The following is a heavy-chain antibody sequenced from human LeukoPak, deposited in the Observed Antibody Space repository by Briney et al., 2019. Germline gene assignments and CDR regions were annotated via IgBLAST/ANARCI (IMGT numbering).Heavy chain of an antibody. D-gene: IGHD3-22*01. CDR2: INPNSGGT. V-gene: IGHV1-2*02. J-gene: IGHJ4*02. CDR3: ARFRQPYYYDSSGHDY. Sequence: ASVKVSCKASGYTFTSYGISWVRQAPGQGLEWMGWINPNSGGTNYAQKFQGRVTMTRDTSISTAYMELSRLRSDDTAVYYCARFRQPYYYDSSGHDYWGQGTLVTVSS. CDR1: GYTFTSYG.